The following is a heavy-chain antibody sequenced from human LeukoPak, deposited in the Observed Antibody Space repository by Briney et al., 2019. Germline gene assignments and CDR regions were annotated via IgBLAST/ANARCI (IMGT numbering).Heavy chain of an antibody. CDR3: ARGHPPNLDV. V-gene: IGHV4-59*01. Sequence: SETLSLTCTVSGGSIGTDHWSWIRQPPGKGLDWIGYAYYNGNTNYNPSLNSRVTISVDTSNNQYSLRLTSVTTADTAVYYCARGHPPNLDVWGQGTTVTVSS. CDR2: AYYNGNT. J-gene: IGHJ6*02. CDR1: GGSIGTDH.